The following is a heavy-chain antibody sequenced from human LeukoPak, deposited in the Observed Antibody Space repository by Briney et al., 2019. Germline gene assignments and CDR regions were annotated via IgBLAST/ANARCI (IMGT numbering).Heavy chain of an antibody. D-gene: IGHD3-10*01. Sequence: SETLSLTCGFYGGSFSGYYWGWIRQPPGKGLEWIGEINRGGSTNYNPSLKSRATISVDTSKNQFSLRVNSVTAADTAVYYCARGVASGSYYNSYWGQGTLVTVSS. CDR3: ARGVASGSYYNSY. V-gene: IGHV4-34*01. J-gene: IGHJ4*02. CDR1: GGSFSGYY. CDR2: INRGGST.